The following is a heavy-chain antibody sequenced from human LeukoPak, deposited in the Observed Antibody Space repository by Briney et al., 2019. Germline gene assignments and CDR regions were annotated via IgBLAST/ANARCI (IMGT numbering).Heavy chain of an antibody. CDR1: GYTFTSYG. CDR2: ISVYNGNT. Sequence: ALVKVSCKASGYTFTSYGISWVRQAPGQGLEWMGWISVYNGNTNYAQKLQGRVTMTTDTSTSTAYMELRSLRSDDTAVYYCASPYCSGGTCYAHDAFDIWGQGTMVTVSS. CDR3: ASPYCSGGTCYAHDAFDI. V-gene: IGHV1-18*01. J-gene: IGHJ3*02. D-gene: IGHD2-15*01.